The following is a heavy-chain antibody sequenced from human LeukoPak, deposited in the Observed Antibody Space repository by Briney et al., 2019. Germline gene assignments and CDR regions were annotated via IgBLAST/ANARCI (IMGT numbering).Heavy chain of an antibody. CDR1: RFTFSSYA. D-gene: IGHD6-13*01. CDR3: ARDLMGIAYRGAFYY. J-gene: IGHJ4*02. V-gene: IGHV3-23*01. CDR2: ITGSGGRT. Sequence: GGSLRLSCAASRFTFSSYAMSWVRQAPGKGLEWVSAITGSGGRTYYADSVKGRFTISRDNSKNTLYLQMNSLRAEDTAVYYCARDLMGIAYRGAFYYWGQGILVTVSS.